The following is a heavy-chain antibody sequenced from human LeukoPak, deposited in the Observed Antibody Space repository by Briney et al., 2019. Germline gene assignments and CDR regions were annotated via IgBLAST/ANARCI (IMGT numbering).Heavy chain of an antibody. CDR2: IYYSGST. J-gene: IGHJ4*02. V-gene: IGHV4-39*07. Sequence: PSETLSLTCTVSGGSISSSSYYWGWIRQPPGKGLEWIGSIYYSGSTYYNPSLKSRVTISVDTSKNQFSLKLSSVTAADTAVYYCARGWPVFDYWGQGTLVTVSS. D-gene: IGHD2-15*01. CDR3: ARGWPVFDY. CDR1: GGSISSSSYY.